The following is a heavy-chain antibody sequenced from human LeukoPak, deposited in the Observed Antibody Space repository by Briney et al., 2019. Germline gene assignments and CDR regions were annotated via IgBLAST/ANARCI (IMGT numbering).Heavy chain of an antibody. CDR3: ARDDDYSNSYMDV. D-gene: IGHD4-11*01. V-gene: IGHV3-30*07. CDR1: GFTFSSYA. J-gene: IGHJ6*03. Sequence: GGSLRLSCAASGFTFSSYAMHWVRQAPGRGLEWVAVISYDGSNKYYADSVKGRFTISRDNSKNTLYLQMNSLRAEDTAVYYCARDDDYSNSYMDVWGKGTTVTVSS. CDR2: ISYDGSNK.